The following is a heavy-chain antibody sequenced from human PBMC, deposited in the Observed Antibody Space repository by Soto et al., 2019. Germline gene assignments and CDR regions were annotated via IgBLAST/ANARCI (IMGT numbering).Heavy chain of an antibody. CDR3: AYSSAYAYFFDP. Sequence: GGSLRLSCAASGFRFSSKWMTWVRQAPGKGLEWVANINPDGSEKQYVDSVRGRFTISRDNAKNSLYLQMNSLRAEDTAVYFCAYSSAYAYFFDPWGQGTLVNVSS. CDR2: INPDGSEK. V-gene: IGHV3-7*01. D-gene: IGHD3-22*01. CDR1: GFRFSSKW. J-gene: IGHJ5*02.